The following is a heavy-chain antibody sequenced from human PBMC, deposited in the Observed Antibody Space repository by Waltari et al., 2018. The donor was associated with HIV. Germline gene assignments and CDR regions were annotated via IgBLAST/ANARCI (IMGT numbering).Heavy chain of an antibody. CDR2: ITPLIETT. V-gene: IGHV1-69*06. J-gene: IGHJ6*02. Sequence: QVQLVQSGAEVKKPGSSVKVSCKISGGTFSTSVISWVRQAPGQGLEWMGGITPLIETTNYAQKFQGRVTISADKSTSTAYMELSSLRSEDTAVYYCARGELTVGVDPWDEGKHYFYAMDVWGQGTTV. D-gene: IGHD4-17*01. CDR1: GGTFSTSV. CDR3: ARGELTVGVDPWDEGKHYFYAMDV.